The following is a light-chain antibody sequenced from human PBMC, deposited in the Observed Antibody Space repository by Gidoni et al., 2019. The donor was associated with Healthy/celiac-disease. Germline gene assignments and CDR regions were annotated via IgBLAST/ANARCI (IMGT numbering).Light chain of an antibody. CDR2: DAS. Sequence: IVLTQSPATLSLSPGESATLSCRASQSVSSYLAWYQQKPGQAPRLLISDASNRATGIPARFSGSGSGTDFTLTISSLEPEDFAVYYCQQRSNWPPLYTFGQGTKLEIK. CDR3: QQRSNWPPLYT. CDR1: QSVSSY. V-gene: IGKV3-11*01. J-gene: IGKJ2*01.